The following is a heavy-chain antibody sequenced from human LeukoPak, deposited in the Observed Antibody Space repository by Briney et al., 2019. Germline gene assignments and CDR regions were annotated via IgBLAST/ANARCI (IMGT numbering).Heavy chain of an antibody. CDR1: GGSFSGYY. D-gene: IGHD3-3*01. CDR3: ARGEFWVRPFDY. V-gene: IGHV4-34*01. CDR2: INRSGST. J-gene: IGHJ4*02. Sequence: SETLSLTCAVYGGSFSGYYWSWIRQPPGKGLEWIGEINRSGSTNYNPSLKSRVTISVDTSKNQFSLKLSSVTAADTAVYYCARGEFWVRPFDYWGQGTLVTVSS.